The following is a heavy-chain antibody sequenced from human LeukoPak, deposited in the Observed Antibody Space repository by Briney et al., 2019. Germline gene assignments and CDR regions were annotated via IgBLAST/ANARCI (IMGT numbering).Heavy chain of an antibody. CDR3: GRDFIFKWELSDY. CDR2: INQDGSED. CDR1: GFTFSSYG. V-gene: IGHV3-7*03. Sequence: PGGSLRLSCAASGFTFSSYGMHWVRQAPGKGLEWVANINQDGSEDYFVDSVKGRFTISRDNAKNSLYLQMNSLRAEDTAVYYCGRDFIFKWELSDYWGQGTLVTVSS. D-gene: IGHD1-26*01. J-gene: IGHJ4*02.